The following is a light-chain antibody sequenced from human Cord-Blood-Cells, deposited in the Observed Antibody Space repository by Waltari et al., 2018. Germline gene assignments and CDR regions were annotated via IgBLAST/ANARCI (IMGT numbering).Light chain of an antibody. CDR3: SSYTSSSTLVV. J-gene: IGLJ2*01. CDR2: DVS. V-gene: IGLV2-14*01. CDR1: SSDVGGYNS. Sequence: QSALTQPASVSGSPGQSITTSCTGTSSDVGGYNSVSWYQQHPGKAPKLMIYDVSKRPSGVSNRFSGSKSGNTASLTISGLQAEDEADYYCSSYTSSSTLVVFGGGTKLTVL.